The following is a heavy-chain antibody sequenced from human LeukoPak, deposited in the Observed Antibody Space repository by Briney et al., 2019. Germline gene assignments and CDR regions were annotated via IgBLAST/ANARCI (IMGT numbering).Heavy chain of an antibody. CDR3: ARRKLSSPSSRPFDY. CDR2: ISHSGST. Sequence: SETVSLTCDVSGGSISSSNWWSWVRQPPGKGLEWIGEISHSGSTNYSPSLKSRVTISVDTSKNQFSLKLSSVTAADTAVYYCARRKLSSPSSRPFDYWGQGTLVTVSS. V-gene: IGHV4-4*02. J-gene: IGHJ4*02. D-gene: IGHD1-26*01. CDR1: GGSISSSNW.